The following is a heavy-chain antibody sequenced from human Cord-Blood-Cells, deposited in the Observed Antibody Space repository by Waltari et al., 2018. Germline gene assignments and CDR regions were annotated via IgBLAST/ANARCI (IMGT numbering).Heavy chain of an antibody. CDR1: GGPFSSYA. D-gene: IGHD3-3*01. CDR2: IIPILGIA. V-gene: IGHV1-69*09. Sequence: QVQLVQSGAEVKKPGSSVKVSCKASGGPFSSYAISWVRQPPGQGLEWMGRIIPILGIANYAQKFQGRVTITADKSTSTAYMELSSLRSEDTAVYYCARNGHYDFWSGYYDYWGQGTLVTVSS. CDR3: ARNGHYDFWSGYYDY. J-gene: IGHJ4*02.